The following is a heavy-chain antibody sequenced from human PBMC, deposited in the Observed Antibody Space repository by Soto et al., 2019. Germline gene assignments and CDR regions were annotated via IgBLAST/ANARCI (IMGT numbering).Heavy chain of an antibody. CDR1: GFTFSSYA. CDR3: AKDTAPVELWFGEFSNY. D-gene: IGHD3-10*01. V-gene: IGHV3-23*01. CDR2: ISGSGGST. Sequence: GGSLRLSCAASGFTFSSYAMSWVRQAPGKGLEWVSAISGSGGSTYYADSVKGRFTISRDNSKNTLYLQMNSLRAEDTAVYYCAKDTAPVELWFGEFSNYWGQGTLVTVSS. J-gene: IGHJ4*02.